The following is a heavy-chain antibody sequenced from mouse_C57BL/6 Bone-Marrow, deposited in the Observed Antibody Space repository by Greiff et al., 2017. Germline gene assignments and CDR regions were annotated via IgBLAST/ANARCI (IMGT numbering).Heavy chain of an antibody. V-gene: IGHV14-4*01. D-gene: IGHD1-1*01. CDR2: IDPENGDT. Sequence: VQLKESGAELVRPGASVKLSCTASGFNIKDDYMHWVKQRPEQGLEWIGWIDPENGDTEYASKFQGKATITADTSSNTAYLQLSSLTSEDTAVYYCTTSYCCGSSPLDYGGQGTTLTVSS. CDR3: TTSYCCGSSPLDY. CDR1: GFNIKDDY. J-gene: IGHJ2*01.